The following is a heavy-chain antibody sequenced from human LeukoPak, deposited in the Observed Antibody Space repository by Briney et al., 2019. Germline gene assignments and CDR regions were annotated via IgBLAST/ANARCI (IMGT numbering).Heavy chain of an antibody. V-gene: IGHV3-33*01. CDR3: ARDSRCSSTSCYEYYYYYGMDV. J-gene: IGHJ6*02. Sequence: GSLRLSCAASGFTFSSYGTHWVRQAPGKGLEWVAVIWYDGSNKYYADSVKGRFTISRDNSKNTLYLQMNSLRAEDTAVYYCARDSRCSSTSCYEYYYYYGMDVWGQGTTVTVSS. D-gene: IGHD2-2*01. CDR1: GFTFSSYG. CDR2: IWYDGSNK.